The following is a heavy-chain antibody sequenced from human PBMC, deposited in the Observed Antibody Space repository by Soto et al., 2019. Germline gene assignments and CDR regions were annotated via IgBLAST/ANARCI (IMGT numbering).Heavy chain of an antibody. Sequence: SETLSLTCAVSGYSISSSNWWGWIRQPPGKGLEWIGYIYYSGSTYYNPSLKSRVTMSVDTSKNQFSLKLSSVTAVDTAVYYCARADYTGYSSSWYQGYWLDPWGQGTLVTVSS. D-gene: IGHD6-13*01. CDR3: ARADYTGYSSSWYQGYWLDP. CDR1: GYSISSSNW. CDR2: IYYSGST. V-gene: IGHV4-28*03. J-gene: IGHJ5*02.